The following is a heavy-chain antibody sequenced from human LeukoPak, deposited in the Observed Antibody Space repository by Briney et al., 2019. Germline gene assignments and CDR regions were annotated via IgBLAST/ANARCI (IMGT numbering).Heavy chain of an antibody. CDR2: INHSGST. CDR3: ATRRSSGLFDY. Sequence: SETLSLTCAVYGGSFSGYYWSWIRQPPGKGLEWIGEINHSGSTNYNPSLKSRVTISVDTSKNQFSLKLNSVTAADTAVYYCATRRSSGLFDYWGQGTLVTVSS. D-gene: IGHD6-19*01. V-gene: IGHV4-34*01. CDR1: GGSFSGYY. J-gene: IGHJ4*02.